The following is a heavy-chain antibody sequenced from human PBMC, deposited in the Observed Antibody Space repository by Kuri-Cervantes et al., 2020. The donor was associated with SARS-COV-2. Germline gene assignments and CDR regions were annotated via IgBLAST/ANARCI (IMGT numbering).Heavy chain of an antibody. CDR2: ISESGGTK. J-gene: IGHJ4*02. CDR1: GFSFSSYE. CDR3: AREDRAPITMVRGPLDY. D-gene: IGHD3-10*01. V-gene: IGHV3-48*03. Sequence: LSLTCVASGFSFSSYEMNWVRQAPGKGLEWVSYISESGGTKLYADSVKGRFTISRDNAKNSLYLQMNSLRAEDTAVYYCAREDRAPITMVRGPLDYWGQGTLVTVSS.